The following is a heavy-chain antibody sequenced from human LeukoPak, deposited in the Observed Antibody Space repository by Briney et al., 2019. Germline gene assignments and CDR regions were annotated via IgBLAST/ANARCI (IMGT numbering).Heavy chain of an antibody. Sequence: SATLSLTCAVAGGSISSYYWSWSRQPPGKGLEWIGYIYYSGSTNYNPSLKSRVTISVDTSKNQFSLKLSSVTAADTAVYYCARLMTFRFLEWHIDYWGQGTLVTVSS. CDR1: GGSISSYY. V-gene: IGHV4-59*01. CDR2: IYYSGST. D-gene: IGHD3-3*01. CDR3: ARLMTFRFLEWHIDY. J-gene: IGHJ4*02.